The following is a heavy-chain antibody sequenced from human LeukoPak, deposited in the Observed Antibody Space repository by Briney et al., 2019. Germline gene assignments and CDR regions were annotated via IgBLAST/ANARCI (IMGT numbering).Heavy chain of an antibody. CDR1: GFTVRSNY. V-gene: IGHV3-53*01. Sequence: GGSLRLSCAASGFTVRSNYMSWVRQAPGKGLEWVSVIYSGGSTYYADSVKGRFTISGDNSKNTLYLQMNSLRAEDTAVYYCAKSQSIYGDYAIWGQGTMVTVSS. CDR2: IYSGGST. CDR3: AKSQSIYGDYAI. J-gene: IGHJ3*02. D-gene: IGHD4-17*01.